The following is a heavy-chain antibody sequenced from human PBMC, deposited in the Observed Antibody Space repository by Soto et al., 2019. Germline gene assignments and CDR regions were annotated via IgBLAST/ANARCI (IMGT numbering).Heavy chain of an antibody. CDR2: IIPIFGTA. V-gene: IGHV1-69*01. J-gene: IGHJ4*02. CDR1: GGTFSRHA. Sequence: QVQLVQSGAEVRKPGSSVKVSCKASGGTFSRHAISWVRQAPGQGLEWMGGIIPIFGTANHAQKFQGRVTIIADESTSTVYMELSSVRSEDTAMYYCARGWGYDSNDYYYAYWGQGTLVSVSS. D-gene: IGHD3-22*01. CDR3: ARGWGYDSNDYYYAY.